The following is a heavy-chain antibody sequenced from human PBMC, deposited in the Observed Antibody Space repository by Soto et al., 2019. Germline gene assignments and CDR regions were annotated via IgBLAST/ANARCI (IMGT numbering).Heavy chain of an antibody. CDR2: ISAHNGDT. D-gene: IGHD3-22*01. CDR3: ARDWSRYFDSSGLMWFY. V-gene: IGHV1-18*04. Sequence: SVKVSCKASGYTFNYYGISWVRQAPLQGLEWVGWISAHNGDTKYAQNLQGRLTLTTDTSTSTAYMELTSLTSDDTAVYYCARDWSRYFDSSGLMWFYWGQGTLVTVSS. CDR1: GYTFNYYG. J-gene: IGHJ4*02.